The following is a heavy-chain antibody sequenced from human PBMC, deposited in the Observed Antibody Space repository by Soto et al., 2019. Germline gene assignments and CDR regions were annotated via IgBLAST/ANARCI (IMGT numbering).Heavy chain of an antibody. Sequence: QVQLVQSGAAVKKPGASVKVSCKASGYTFTSYGISWVRQAPGQGLEGMGWISAYNGNTNYAQKLQGRVTMTTDTSPNTAYMELRSVRSDDTAVYYCARGSRRGGIAPAGSGLDYGGQGTLVTVSS. V-gene: IGHV1-18*04. J-gene: IGHJ4*02. CDR3: ARGSRRGGIAPAGSGLDY. CDR2: ISAYNGNT. CDR1: GYTFTSYG. D-gene: IGHD6-13*01.